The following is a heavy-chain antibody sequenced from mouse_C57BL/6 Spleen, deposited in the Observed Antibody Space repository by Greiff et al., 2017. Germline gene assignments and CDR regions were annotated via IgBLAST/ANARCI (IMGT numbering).Heavy chain of an antibody. V-gene: IGHV5-16*01. CDR1: GFTFSDYY. J-gene: IGHJ1*03. CDR3: ARASNWDGYFDV. CDR2: INYDGSST. D-gene: IGHD4-1*01. Sequence: EVQLVESEGGLVQPGSSMKLSCTASGFTFSDYYMAWVRQVPEKGLEWVANINYDGSSTYYLDSLKSRFIISRDNAKNILYLQMSSLKSEDTATYYCARASNWDGYFDVWGTGTTVTVSS.